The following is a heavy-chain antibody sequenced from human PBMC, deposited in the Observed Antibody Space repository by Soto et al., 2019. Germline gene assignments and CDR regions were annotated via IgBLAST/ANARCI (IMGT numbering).Heavy chain of an antibody. J-gene: IGHJ6*02. CDR1: GYTFTSYD. CDR3: ARAPPMVRGVISYGMDV. CDR2: MNPNSGNT. Sequence: ASVKVSCKASGYTFTSYDINWVRQATGQGLEWMGWMNPNSGNTGYAQKFQGRVTMTRNTSISTAYMELSSLRSEDTAVYYCARAPPMVRGVISYGMDVWGQGTTVT. D-gene: IGHD3-10*01. V-gene: IGHV1-8*01.